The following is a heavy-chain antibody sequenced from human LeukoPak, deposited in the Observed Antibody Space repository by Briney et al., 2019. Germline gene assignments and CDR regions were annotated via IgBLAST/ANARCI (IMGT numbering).Heavy chain of an antibody. J-gene: IGHJ5*01. D-gene: IGHD4-17*01. CDR3: ARHGIGSTTVNEYNWFDP. CDR2: INHSGST. V-gene: IGHV4-34*01. Sequence: PSETLSLTCAVYGGSFSDYYWTWIRQPPGKGLEWIGEINHSGSTNYNPSLKSRVTISVDTSKNQFSLKLSSVTAADTAVYYCARHGIGSTTVNEYNWFDPWGQGTLSPSPQ. CDR1: GGSFSDYY.